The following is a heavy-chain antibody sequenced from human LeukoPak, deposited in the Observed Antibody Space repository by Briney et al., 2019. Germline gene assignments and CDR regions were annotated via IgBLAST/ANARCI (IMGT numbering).Heavy chain of an antibody. Sequence: PGGSLRLSCAASGSYWMHWVRQAPGKGLVWVSHINSDGSWTSYADSVKGRFTISRDNSKNTLYLQMNSLRAEDTAVYYCAKDPKRWLQLRHDDYWGQGTLVTVSS. CDR1: GSYW. J-gene: IGHJ4*02. D-gene: IGHD5-24*01. V-gene: IGHV3-74*01. CDR3: AKDPKRWLQLRHDDY. CDR2: INSDGSWT.